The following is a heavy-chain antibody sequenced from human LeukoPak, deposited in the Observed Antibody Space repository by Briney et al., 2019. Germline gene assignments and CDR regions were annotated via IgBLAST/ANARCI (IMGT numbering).Heavy chain of an antibody. D-gene: IGHD1-26*01. CDR1: GGSVSNYY. CDR2: IYYTET. J-gene: IGHJ6*03. CDR3: ASGAYSYYYMDV. Sequence: SETLSLTCTVSGGSVSNYYWSWIRQSPGKGPEWIGYIYYTETSYNPSLKSRVTISADTSKNQFSLKLSSVTAADTAVYYCASGAYSYYYMDVWGKGTTVTISS. V-gene: IGHV4-59*02.